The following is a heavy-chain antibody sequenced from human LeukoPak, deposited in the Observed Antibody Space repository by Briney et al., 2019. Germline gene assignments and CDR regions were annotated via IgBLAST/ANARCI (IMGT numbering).Heavy chain of an antibody. J-gene: IGHJ3*02. CDR2: ISSSGSTK. D-gene: IGHD3-10*01. CDR3: ARTYYYGSARTFDI. V-gene: IGHV3-48*03. CDR1: GFTFSSYE. Sequence: PGGSLRLSCAASGFTFSSYEMNWVRQAPGKGLEWLSYISSSGSTKHYADSVKGRFTISRDNTKNSLYLQMNSLRAEDTAVYYCARTYYYGSARTFDIWGQGTMVTVSS.